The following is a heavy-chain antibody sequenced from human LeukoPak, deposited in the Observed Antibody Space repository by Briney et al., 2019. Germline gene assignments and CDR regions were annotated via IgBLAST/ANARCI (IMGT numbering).Heavy chain of an antibody. CDR2: ISSSSSYI. D-gene: IGHD2-21*02. Sequence: GGSLRLSCAASGFTFSSYSMNWVRQAPGKGLEWVSSISSSSSYIYYADSVKGRFTISRDNAKNSLYLQMNSLRAEDTALYYCAKDILNAWVVTATPSSSILYYDMDVWGQGTTVTVSS. CDR1: GFTFSSYS. J-gene: IGHJ6*02. V-gene: IGHV3-21*04. CDR3: AKDILNAWVVTATPSSSILYYDMDV.